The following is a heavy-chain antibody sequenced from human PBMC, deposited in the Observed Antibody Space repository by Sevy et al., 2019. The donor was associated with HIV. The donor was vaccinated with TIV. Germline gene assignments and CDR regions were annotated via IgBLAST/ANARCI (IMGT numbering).Heavy chain of an antibody. CDR1: GLTVGSLS. Sequence: GGSLRLSCVASGLTVGSLSINWVRQAPGKGLEWVSLIYSAGTTFYSDSVKGRFTTSRDNSNNTLDLQMNSLRAEDTAIYYCARIKGASSSYAMDVWGQGTTVTVSS. D-gene: IGHD2-2*01. CDR2: IYSAGTT. CDR3: ARIKGASSSYAMDV. V-gene: IGHV3-53*01. J-gene: IGHJ6*02.